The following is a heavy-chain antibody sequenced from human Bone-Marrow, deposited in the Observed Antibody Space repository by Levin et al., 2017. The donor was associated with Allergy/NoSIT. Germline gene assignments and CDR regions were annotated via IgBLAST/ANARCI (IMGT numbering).Heavy chain of an antibody. CDR3: ARPLDYYGSGSYSV. Sequence: SETLSLTCAVYGGSFSGYYWSWIRQPPGKGLEWIGEINHSGSTNYNPSLKSRVTISVDTSKNQFSLKLSSVTAADTAVYYCARPLDYYGSGSYSVWGQGTLVTVSS. CDR1: GGSFSGYY. D-gene: IGHD3-10*01. CDR2: INHSGST. J-gene: IGHJ4*02. V-gene: IGHV4-34*01.